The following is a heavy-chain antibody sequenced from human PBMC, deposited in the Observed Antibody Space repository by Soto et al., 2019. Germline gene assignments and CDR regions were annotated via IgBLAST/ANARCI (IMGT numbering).Heavy chain of an antibody. CDR2: MSPDSGNA. J-gene: IGHJ4*02. Sequence: QVQVVQSRAEAKKPGASVKVSCKTSGYTFTDYDINWVRQAPGQGLEYMGWMSPDSGNAGYAKQFQGRVTMTSDTSISTAYMELSSLRSEDTAVYYCEVTTGYWGQGTLVTVSS. CDR3: EVTTGY. V-gene: IGHV1-8*01. CDR1: GYTFTDYD. D-gene: IGHD2-21*02.